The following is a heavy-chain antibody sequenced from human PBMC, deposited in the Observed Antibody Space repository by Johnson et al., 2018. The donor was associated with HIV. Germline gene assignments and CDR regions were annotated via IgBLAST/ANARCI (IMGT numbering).Heavy chain of an antibody. CDR2: HKRKTDGRAT. CDR1: GFIFSNAW. CDR3: ARDHGAFWSGYYHGGSYAFDI. Sequence: VQLVESGGGLVKPGGSLRLSCAASGFIFSNAWLSWVRQAPGTVLEWVGRHKRKTDGRATDYAAPLQGRFTIPRDNSKNTLYLQMNSLRAEDTAVYYCARDHGAFWSGYYHGGSYAFDIWGQGTMVTVSS. J-gene: IGHJ3*02. D-gene: IGHD3-3*01. V-gene: IGHV3-15*01.